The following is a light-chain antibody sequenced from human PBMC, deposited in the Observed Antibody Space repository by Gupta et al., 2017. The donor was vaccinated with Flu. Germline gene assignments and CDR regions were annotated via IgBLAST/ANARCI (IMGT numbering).Light chain of an antibody. V-gene: IGLV3-21*02. Sequence: QTATITCGGNNIRSKSVHWYQQRPGQAPVLVVYDDTDRPSGIPARFSGSNSGNTATLTIVRVEAGDEADYYCQVWDSSSAHPVVFGGGTNLAVL. CDR2: DDT. CDR3: QVWDSSSAHPVV. CDR1: NIRSKS. J-gene: IGLJ2*01.